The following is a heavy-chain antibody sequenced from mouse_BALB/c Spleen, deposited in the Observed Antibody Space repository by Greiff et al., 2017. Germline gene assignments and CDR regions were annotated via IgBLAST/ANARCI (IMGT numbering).Heavy chain of an antibody. CDR3: ARMVTPDYYAMDY. CDR2: ISSGGST. V-gene: IGHV5-6-5*01. D-gene: IGHD2-2*01. J-gene: IGHJ4*01. CDR1: GFTFSSYA. Sequence: EVKLVESGGGLVKPGGSLKLSCAASGFTFSSYAMSWVRQTPEKRLEWVASISSGGSTYYPDSVKGRFTISRDNARNILYLQMSSLRSEDTTMYYCARMVTPDYYAMDYWGQGTSVTVSS.